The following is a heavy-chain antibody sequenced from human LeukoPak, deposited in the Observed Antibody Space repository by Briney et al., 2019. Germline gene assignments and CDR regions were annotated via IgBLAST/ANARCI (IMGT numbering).Heavy chain of an antibody. V-gene: IGHV4-59*01. CDR2: IYYSGSA. D-gene: IGHD6-13*01. CDR1: GGSIRIYY. Sequence: SETLSLTSTVSGGSIRIYYWSCIRQPPGEGREWSVYIYYSGSANYNPSPKRLVTISVATSKNQSSLKLSSVTAADTAVYYCARVKEAAAGIHAFDIWGQGTMVTVSS. CDR3: ARVKEAAAGIHAFDI. J-gene: IGHJ3*02.